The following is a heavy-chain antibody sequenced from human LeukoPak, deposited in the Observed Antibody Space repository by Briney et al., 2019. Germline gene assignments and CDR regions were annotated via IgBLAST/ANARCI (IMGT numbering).Heavy chain of an antibody. CDR1: GFTFSTYG. CDR3: TKDLRYYYADNHSEMDEHDY. Sequence: LSLSCAASGFTFSTYGMHWVRQAPGKGLEWVAVISYDGSNKYYADSVKGRFTISRDNSRNTLSLQMSSLRVEDTALYYCTKDLRYYYADNHSEMDEHDYWGQGTLVTVSS. V-gene: IGHV3-30*18. CDR2: ISYDGSNK. J-gene: IGHJ4*02. D-gene: IGHD4-23*01.